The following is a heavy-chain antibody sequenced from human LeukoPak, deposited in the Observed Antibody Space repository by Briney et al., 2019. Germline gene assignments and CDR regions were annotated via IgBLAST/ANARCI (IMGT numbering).Heavy chain of an antibody. CDR1: GFTFGDYV. V-gene: IGHV3-49*04. CDR2: IRNKATGGTT. Sequence: GGSLRLSCTGSGFTFGDYVVSWVRQAPGKGLEWVGFIRNKATGGTTEYAASVKGRFTISRDDSKSIAYLQMNSLETEDTAVYYCNRGSGWYYYWGQGTLVTVSS. D-gene: IGHD6-19*01. J-gene: IGHJ4*02. CDR3: NRGSGWYYY.